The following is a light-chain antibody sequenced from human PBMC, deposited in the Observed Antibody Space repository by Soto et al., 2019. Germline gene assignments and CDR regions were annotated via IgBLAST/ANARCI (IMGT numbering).Light chain of an antibody. CDR1: QSVSSS. J-gene: IGKJ1*01. V-gene: IGKV3D-15*01. Sequence: EIVLTQSPGTLSLSPGERATLSCRASQSVSSSFVAWFQQKPGQAPRLLIFGTSSRATGIPDRFSGSGSGTEFTLTITSLQSEDFAVYYCQQYNHWPPWTFGQGTKVDIK. CDR3: QQYNHWPPWT. CDR2: GTS.